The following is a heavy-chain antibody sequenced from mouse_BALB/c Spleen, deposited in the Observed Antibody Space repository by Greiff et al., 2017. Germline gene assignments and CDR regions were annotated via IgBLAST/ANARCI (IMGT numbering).Heavy chain of an antibody. CDR2: ISSGGGST. CDR1: GFAFSSYD. CDR3: ARNDDDGYYGY. D-gene: IGHD2-3*01. Sequence: EVLLVESGGGLVKLGGSLKLSCAASGFAFSSYDMSWVRQTPEKRLEWVAYISSGGGSTYYPDTVKGRFTISRDNAKNTLYLQMSSLKSEDTAMFYCARNDDDGYYGYWGQGTTVTGS. J-gene: IGHJ2*01. V-gene: IGHV5-12-1*01.